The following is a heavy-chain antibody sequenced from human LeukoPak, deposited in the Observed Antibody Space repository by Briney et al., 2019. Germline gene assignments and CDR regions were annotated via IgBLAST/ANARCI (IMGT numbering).Heavy chain of an antibody. CDR1: GYTFTSYG. V-gene: IGHV1-18*04. CDR2: ISAYNGNT. D-gene: IGHD2-2*01. Sequence: ASVKVSCKASGYTFTSYGISWVRQAPGQGLEWMGWISAYNGNTNYAQKLQGRVTMTTDTSTSTAYMELRSLSSDDTAVYYCARDGIGYCSSTSCLNWFDPWGQGTLVTVSS. J-gene: IGHJ5*02. CDR3: ARDGIGYCSSTSCLNWFDP.